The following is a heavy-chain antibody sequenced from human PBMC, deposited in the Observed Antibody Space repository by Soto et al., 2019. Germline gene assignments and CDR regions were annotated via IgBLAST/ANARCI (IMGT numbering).Heavy chain of an antibody. CDR1: GDIFTSYG. D-gene: IGHD3-22*01. J-gene: IGHJ5*02. CDR3: ERDQEGITMIVGGT. Sequence: QVQLVQSGAEVKKPGASVKVSCKASGDIFTSYGISWVRQAPGQGLEWMGWISAYNGNTNYAQKFQGRVTMTTDTSTSTAYMELRRLRSDDTAVYYCERDQEGITMIVGGTWGQGTLVTVSS. V-gene: IGHV1-18*01. CDR2: ISAYNGNT.